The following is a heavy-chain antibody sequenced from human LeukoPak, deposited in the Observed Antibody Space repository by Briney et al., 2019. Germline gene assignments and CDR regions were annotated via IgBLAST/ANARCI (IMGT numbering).Heavy chain of an antibody. CDR3: ASLRYGDYGMDV. V-gene: IGHV4-59*13. D-gene: IGHD4-17*01. J-gene: IGHJ6*02. CDR2: IYYGGST. CDR1: GGSISSYY. Sequence: SETLSLTCTVSGGSISSYYWSWIRQPPGKGLEWIGYIYYGGSTNYNPSLKSRVTISVDTSKNQFSLKLSSVTAADTAVYYCASLRYGDYGMDVWGQGTTVTVSS.